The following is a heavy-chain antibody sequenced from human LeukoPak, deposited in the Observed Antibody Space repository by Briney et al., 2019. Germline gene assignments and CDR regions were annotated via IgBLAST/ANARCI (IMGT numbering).Heavy chain of an antibody. V-gene: IGHV1-69*04. D-gene: IGHD4-17*01. CDR2: IIPILGIA. CDR1: GGTFSSYA. CDR3: ARDGGPVTTNYYGMDV. Sequence: SVKVSCKASGGTFSSYAISWVRQAPGQGLEWMGRIIPILGIANYAQKFQGRVTITADKSTSTAYMELSSLRSEDTAVYCCARDGGPVTTNYYGMDVWGQGTTVTVSS. J-gene: IGHJ6*02.